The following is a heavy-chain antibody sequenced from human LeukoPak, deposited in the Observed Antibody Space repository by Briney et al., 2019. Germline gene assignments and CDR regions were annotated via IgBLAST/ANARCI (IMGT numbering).Heavy chain of an antibody. J-gene: IGHJ4*02. V-gene: IGHV4-39*01. D-gene: IGHD1-26*01. CDR3: ARQGVVGATGFDY. CDR2: IYSSGST. CDR1: GGSISSISYY. Sequence: SETLSLTCSASGGSISSISYYWGWIRQPPGTGLEWIGNIYSSGSTYNNPPLKSRVIISVDTSKNQFSLKLTSVTAADTAVYYCARQGVVGATGFDYWGQGTLVTVSS.